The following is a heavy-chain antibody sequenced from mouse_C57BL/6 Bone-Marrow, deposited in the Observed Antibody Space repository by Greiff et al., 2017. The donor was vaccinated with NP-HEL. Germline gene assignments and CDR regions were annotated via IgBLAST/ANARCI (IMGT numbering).Heavy chain of an antibody. CDR1: GFNIKDDY. CDR3: TPSSPWYFDV. J-gene: IGHJ1*03. Sequence: EVMLVESGAELVRPGASVKLSCTASGFNIKDDYMHWVKQRPEQGLEWIGWIDPENGDTEYASKFQGKATITADTSSNTAYLQLSSLTSEDTAVYYCTPSSPWYFDVWGTGTTVTVSS. V-gene: IGHV14-4*01. D-gene: IGHD1-1*01. CDR2: IDPENGDT.